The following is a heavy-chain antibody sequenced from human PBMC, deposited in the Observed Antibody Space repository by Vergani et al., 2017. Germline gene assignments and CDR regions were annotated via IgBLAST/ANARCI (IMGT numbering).Heavy chain of an antibody. CDR1: GFTFSSYW. D-gene: IGHD1-7*01. J-gene: IGHJ4*02. Sequence: VKLEESGGGVVQPGGSLRLSCAASGFTFSSYWMSWVRQAPGKGLEWVANIKQDGSEKYYVDSVKGRFTISRDNAKNSLYLQMNSLRAEDTAVYYCARDRETWNYGYYFDYWGQGTLVTVSS. V-gene: IGHV3-7*01. CDR3: ARDRETWNYGYYFDY. CDR2: IKQDGSEK.